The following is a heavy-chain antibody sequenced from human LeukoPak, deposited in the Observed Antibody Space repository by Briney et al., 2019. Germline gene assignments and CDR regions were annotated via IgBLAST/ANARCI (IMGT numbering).Heavy chain of an antibody. CDR3: AKIVVPGAIDY. J-gene: IGHJ4*02. CDR2: ISGSGDSA. V-gene: IGHV3-23*01. Sequence: GGSLRLSCAASGFTFDDYAMHWVRQAPGKGLEWVSSISGSGDSAYFAASVKGRFTISRDNSKNTLYLQMSSLRAEDTAVYYCAKIVVPGAIDYWGQGTLVTVSS. CDR1: GFTFDDYA. D-gene: IGHD2-2*01.